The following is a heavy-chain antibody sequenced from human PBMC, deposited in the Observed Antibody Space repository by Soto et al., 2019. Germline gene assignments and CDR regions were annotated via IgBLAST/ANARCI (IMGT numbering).Heavy chain of an antibody. CDR2: INHSGST. CDR3: ARDFAYFDS. V-gene: IGHV4-34*01. CDR1: GGSFSGHY. Sequence: SETLSLTCAVYGGSFSGHYWSWIRQPPGKGLEWIGEINHSGSTNYNPSLKSRVTISVDTSKNQFSLKLSSVTAADTAVYFCARDFAYFDSWGQGTLVTVSS. D-gene: IGHD3-3*01. J-gene: IGHJ4*02.